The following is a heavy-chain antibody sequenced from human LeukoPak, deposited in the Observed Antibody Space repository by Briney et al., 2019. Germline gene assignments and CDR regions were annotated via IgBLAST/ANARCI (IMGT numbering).Heavy chain of an antibody. D-gene: IGHD2-15*01. V-gene: IGHV4-59*01. CDR1: GGSISSYY. CDR3: ASSQKVAATEIYYYYYMDV. CDR2: IYYSGRT. J-gene: IGHJ6*03. Sequence: SETLSLTCTVSGGSISSYYWSWIRQPPGKGLEWIGYIYYSGRTKYNPSLKSRVTISVDTSKNQFSLKLSSVTAADTAVYYCASSQKVAATEIYYYYYMDVWGKGTTVTVSS.